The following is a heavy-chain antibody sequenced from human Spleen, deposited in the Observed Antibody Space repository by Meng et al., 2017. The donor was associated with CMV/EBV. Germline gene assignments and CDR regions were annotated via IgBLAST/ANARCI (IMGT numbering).Heavy chain of an antibody. CDR1: GYRFITYG. CDR2: ISTNNGNT. D-gene: IGHD2-2*01. Sequence: ASVKVSCKASGYRFITYGISWVRQAPGQGLEWMGWISTNNGNTNYAHKFQGRVTMTRDMSISTAYMELNRLKSDDTAVYFCTRSWDIIVIAMDVWGQGTTVTVSS. CDR3: TRSWDIIVIAMDV. V-gene: IGHV1-2*07. J-gene: IGHJ6*02.